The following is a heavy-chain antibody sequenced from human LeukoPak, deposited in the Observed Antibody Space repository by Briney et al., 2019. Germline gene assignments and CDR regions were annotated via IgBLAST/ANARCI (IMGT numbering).Heavy chain of an antibody. V-gene: IGHV4-39*01. J-gene: IGHJ4*02. CDR3: ARRKSSGWYGARKGPVDY. D-gene: IGHD6-19*01. Sequence: SETLSLTCTVSGGSISSSSYYWGWIRQPPGKGLEWIGSIYYSGSTYYNPSLKSRVTISVDTFKNQFSLKLSSVTAADTAVYYCARRKSSGWYGARKGPVDYWGQGTLVTVSS. CDR2: IYYSGST. CDR1: GGSISSSSYY.